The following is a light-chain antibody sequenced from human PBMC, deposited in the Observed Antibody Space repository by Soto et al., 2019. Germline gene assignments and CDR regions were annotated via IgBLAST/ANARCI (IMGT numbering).Light chain of an antibody. CDR1: QSVSSN. CDR2: GAY. V-gene: IGKV3-15*01. CDR3: QQYNNWPPIT. J-gene: IGKJ5*01. Sequence: IVRTQTQSTPSVSPGERAPLSCSVSQSVSSNLAWYQQKPGQAPRLLIYGAYTRAAGVPARFSGSGSGTEFTLTITSLQSEDIALYYCQQYNNWPPITFGQLRRLEV.